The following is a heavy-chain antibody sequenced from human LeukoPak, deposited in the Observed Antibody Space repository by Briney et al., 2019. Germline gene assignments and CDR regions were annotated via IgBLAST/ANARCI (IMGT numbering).Heavy chain of an antibody. J-gene: IGHJ4*02. D-gene: IGHD4-17*01. CDR3: AGLRSPSDY. Sequence: GGSLRLSCAASGFTFSSYSMNWVRQAPGKGLEWVSSISSSSSYIYYADSVKGRFTISRDNAKNSLYLQMNSLRADDTAVYYCAGLRSPSDYWGQGTLVTVSS. CDR2: ISSSSSYI. CDR1: GFTFSSYS. V-gene: IGHV3-21*01.